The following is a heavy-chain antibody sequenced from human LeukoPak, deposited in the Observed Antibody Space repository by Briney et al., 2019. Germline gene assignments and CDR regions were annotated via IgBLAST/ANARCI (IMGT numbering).Heavy chain of an antibody. D-gene: IGHD6-19*01. CDR3: AKVRIISGWFEIDRYFDL. V-gene: IGHV3-23*01. J-gene: IGHJ2*01. CDR2: ISGSGGST. Sequence: PGGSLRLSCAASGFTFSSYAMSWVRQAPGKGLEWVSAISGSGGSTYYADSVKGRFTISRDNSKNTLYLQMNSLRAEDTAVYYCAKVRIISGWFEIDRYFDLWGRGTLVTVSS. CDR1: GFTFSSYA.